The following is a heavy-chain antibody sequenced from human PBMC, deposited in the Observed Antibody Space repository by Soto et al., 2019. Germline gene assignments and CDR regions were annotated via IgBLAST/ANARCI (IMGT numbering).Heavy chain of an antibody. D-gene: IGHD1-26*01. Sequence: SETLSLTCTVSGGSISSYYWSWIRQPPGKGLEWIGYIYDSGNTIYNPSLKSRVTISVDRPNNQFSLKLRSVTAADTAIYYCAGDIRSGSYRFDYWGQGTLVTVSS. CDR3: AGDIRSGSYRFDY. V-gene: IGHV4-59*08. CDR1: GGSISSYY. J-gene: IGHJ4*02. CDR2: IYDSGNT.